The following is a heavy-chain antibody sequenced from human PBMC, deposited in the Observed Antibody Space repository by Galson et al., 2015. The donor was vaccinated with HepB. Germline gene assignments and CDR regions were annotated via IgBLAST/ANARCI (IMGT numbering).Heavy chain of an antibody. Sequence: SVKVSCKASGYTFTSYAMHWVRQAPGQRLEWMGWINAGNGNTKYSQKFQGRVTITRDTSASTAYMELSSLRSEDTAVYYCARPTGYCSGGSCYSWFDSWGQGTLVTVSS. D-gene: IGHD2-15*01. CDR1: GYTFTSYA. J-gene: IGHJ5*01. CDR2: INAGNGNT. CDR3: ARPTGYCSGGSCYSWFDS. V-gene: IGHV1-3*01.